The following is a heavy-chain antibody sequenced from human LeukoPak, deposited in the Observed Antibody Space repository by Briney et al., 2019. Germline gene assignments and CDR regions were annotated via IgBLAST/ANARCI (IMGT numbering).Heavy chain of an antibody. D-gene: IGHD2-8*02. J-gene: IGHJ3*02. CDR1: GFTFSTYW. Sequence: GGSLRLSCAASGFTFSTYWMTWVRQAPGKGLEWVANIKQDGSEKFYVDSVKGRFTISRDSAKNSLYLQMNSLRAEDTAVYFCARDSTGWQADSFDIWGQGTMVTVSS. CDR3: ARDSTGWQADSFDI. V-gene: IGHV3-7*01. CDR2: IKQDGSEK.